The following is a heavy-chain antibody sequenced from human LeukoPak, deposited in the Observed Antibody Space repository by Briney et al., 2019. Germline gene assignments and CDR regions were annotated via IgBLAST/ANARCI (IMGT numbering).Heavy chain of an antibody. CDR1: GFTFSSYG. CDR3: AKDQPRPGGYSSSFDAFDI. V-gene: IGHV3-30*18. CDR2: ISYDGSNK. D-gene: IGHD6-13*01. Sequence: PGGSLRLSCAASGFTFSSYGMHWVRQAPGKGLEWVAVISYDGSNKYYADSVKGRFTISRDNSKNTLYLQMNSLRAEDTAVYYCAKDQPRPGGYSSSFDAFDIWGQGTMVTVSS. J-gene: IGHJ3*02.